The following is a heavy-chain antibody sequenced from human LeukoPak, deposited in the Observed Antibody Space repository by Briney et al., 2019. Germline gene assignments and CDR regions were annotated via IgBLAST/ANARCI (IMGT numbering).Heavy chain of an antibody. Sequence: GGSLRLSCAASGFTFSSYSINWVRQAPGKGLEWVSSISSSSSYIYYADSVKGRFTISRDNAKNSLYLQMNSLRAEDTAVYYCARDRYFDWSGHWGQGTLVTVSS. CDR2: ISSSSSYI. V-gene: IGHV3-21*01. CDR3: ARDRYFDWSGH. D-gene: IGHD3-9*01. CDR1: GFTFSSYS. J-gene: IGHJ5*02.